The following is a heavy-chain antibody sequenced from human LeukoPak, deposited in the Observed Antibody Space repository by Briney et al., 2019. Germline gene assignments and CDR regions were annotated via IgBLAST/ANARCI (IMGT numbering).Heavy chain of an antibody. J-gene: IGHJ6*03. D-gene: IGHD6-25*01. CDR3: ARFAAGGSYYYYMDV. Sequence: GGSLRLSCAASGFTFSSYTMNWVRQPPGKGLEWVSNIGTSSTTIYYADSVKGRFTISRDNAKNSLYLRMNSLRADDTAVYYCARFAAGGSYYYYMDVWGKGTTVTVSS. CDR1: GFTFSSYT. V-gene: IGHV3-48*01. CDR2: IGTSSTTI.